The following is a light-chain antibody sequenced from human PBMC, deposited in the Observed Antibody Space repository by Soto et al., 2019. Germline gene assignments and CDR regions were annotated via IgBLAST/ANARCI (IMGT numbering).Light chain of an antibody. J-gene: IGKJ1*01. CDR1: QTVGNH. V-gene: IGKV3-15*01. CDR3: QQYLNWAQA. CDR2: GAS. Sequence: IVITHAPVTLSVSPGDRTTLSSSARQTVGNHFAWYQQKPRQAPRLLISGASTRATGIPARFSASGSGTEFTLTISSLQPEDFATYYCQQYLNWAQAFGQGTKV.